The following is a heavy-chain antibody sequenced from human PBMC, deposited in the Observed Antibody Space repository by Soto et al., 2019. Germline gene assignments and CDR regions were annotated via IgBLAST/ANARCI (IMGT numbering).Heavy chain of an antibody. CDR2: IGSSSSYT. V-gene: IGHV3-11*05. Sequence: QVQLVESGGGLVKTGGSLRLSCAASGFTFSDYYMSWIRQAPGKGLEWVSYIGSSSSYTNYADSVKGRFTISRDSAKNSLYLQMNSLRAEDTAVYYCARDADILTGSDAFDIWGQGTMVTVSS. CDR3: ARDADILTGSDAFDI. D-gene: IGHD3-9*01. J-gene: IGHJ3*02. CDR1: GFTFSDYY.